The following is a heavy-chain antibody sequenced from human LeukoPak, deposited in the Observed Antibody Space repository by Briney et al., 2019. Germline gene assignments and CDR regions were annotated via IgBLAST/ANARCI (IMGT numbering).Heavy chain of an antibody. Sequence: GGPLRLSCAASGFTFSSYWMHWVRQAPGKGLVWVSRINSDGSSTSYADSVKGRFTISRDNAKNTLYLQMNSLRAEDTAVYYCARVVGSSGWYLGYWGQGTLVTVSS. V-gene: IGHV3-74*01. CDR2: INSDGSST. J-gene: IGHJ4*02. D-gene: IGHD6-19*01. CDR1: GFTFSSYW. CDR3: ARVVGSSGWYLGY.